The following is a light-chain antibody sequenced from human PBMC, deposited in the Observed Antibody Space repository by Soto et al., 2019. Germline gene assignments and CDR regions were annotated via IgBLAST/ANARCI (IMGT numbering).Light chain of an antibody. J-gene: IGLJ2*01. CDR2: EVS. CDR1: SSDVGSYNY. V-gene: IGLV2-14*01. Sequence: QSALTQPASVSGSPGQSITISCTRTSSDVGSYNYVSWYQQHPGKAPKLMIYEVSNRPSGVSTRFSGSKSGNTASLTISGRQAEDEANYYCSSSTSSSSLVLFGGGTKVTVL. CDR3: SSSTSSSSLVL.